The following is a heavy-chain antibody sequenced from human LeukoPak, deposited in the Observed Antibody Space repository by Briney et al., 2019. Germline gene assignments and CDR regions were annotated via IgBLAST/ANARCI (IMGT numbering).Heavy chain of an antibody. CDR2: IIPIFGTA. Sequence: SVTVSCTASGYTFTSYDINWVRQAPGQGLEWMGGIIPIFGTANYAQKFQGRVTITADESTSTAYMELSSLRSEDTAVYYCARDSGYYREESLWGQGTLVTVSS. V-gene: IGHV1-69*13. CDR1: GYTFTSYD. J-gene: IGHJ4*02. CDR3: ARDSGYYREESL. D-gene: IGHD3-3*01.